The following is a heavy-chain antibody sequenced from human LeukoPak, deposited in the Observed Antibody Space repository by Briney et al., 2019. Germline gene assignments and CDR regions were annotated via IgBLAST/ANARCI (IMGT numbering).Heavy chain of an antibody. V-gene: IGHV4-39*07. J-gene: IGHJ4*02. D-gene: IGHD6-19*01. CDR1: GDSISSGPYY. Sequence: PSETLSLTCTVSGDSISSGPYYWGWIRQPPGRGLEWIGSIYYSGSTYYNPSLKSRVTISVDMSKNHFSLRLRSVTAADTAMYYCARGTLYRGWSYYLDFWGQGSQVTVSS. CDR3: ARGTLYRGWSYYLDF. CDR2: IYYSGST.